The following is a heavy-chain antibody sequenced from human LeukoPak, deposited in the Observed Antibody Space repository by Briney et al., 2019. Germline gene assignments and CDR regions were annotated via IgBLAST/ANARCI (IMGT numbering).Heavy chain of an antibody. Sequence: SETLSLSCTVSGGAISSYYWSWIRQPAGKGLEWIGRIYTSGSTNYNPSLKTRDTMSVDTYKNQFSLQLSSVTAADTAVHYCARHVGGLDYRRQGTLVTVSS. J-gene: IGHJ4*02. D-gene: IGHD2-15*01. CDR3: ARHVGGLDY. V-gene: IGHV4-4*07. CDR2: IYTSGST. CDR1: GGAISSYY.